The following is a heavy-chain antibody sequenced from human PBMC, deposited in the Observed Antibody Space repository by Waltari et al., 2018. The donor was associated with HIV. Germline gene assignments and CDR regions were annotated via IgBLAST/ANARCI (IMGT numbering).Heavy chain of an antibody. D-gene: IGHD1-26*01. CDR2: IRSKAYGGTT. V-gene: IGHV3-49*04. CDR3: TRGGIGDSGSYYPPPHFDY. Sequence: EVQLVESGGGLVQPGRSLRLSCTASGFTFGDYAMSWVRQAPGKGLEWVGFIRSKAYGGTTEYAASVKGRFTISRDDSKSIAYLEMNSLKNEDTAVYYRTRGGIGDSGSYYPPPHFDYWGQGTLVTVSS. CDR1: GFTFGDYA. J-gene: IGHJ4*02.